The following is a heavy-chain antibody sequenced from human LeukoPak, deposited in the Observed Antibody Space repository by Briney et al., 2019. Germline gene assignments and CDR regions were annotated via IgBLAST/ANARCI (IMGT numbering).Heavy chain of an antibody. D-gene: IGHD5-24*01. J-gene: IGHJ4*02. CDR3: ARREMATSYFDY. CDR2: IYYSGST. CDR1: GGSITCSNYY. Sequence: SESLSLTCTVSGGSITCSNYYWGWIRQPPGKGLEGRGRIYYSGSTDYNPSLKSQVTISIDTSKKQFAQKPSSMTAADTAVYYCARREMATSYFDYWGQGTLVTVSS. V-gene: IGHV4-39*01.